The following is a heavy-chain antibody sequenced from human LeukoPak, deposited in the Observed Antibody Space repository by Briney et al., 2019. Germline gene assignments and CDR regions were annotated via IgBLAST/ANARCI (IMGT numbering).Heavy chain of an antibody. CDR1: GGTFSSYA. D-gene: IGHD3-10*01. CDR3: ARDGYYGSGSYSPVHNWFDP. CDR2: IIPIFGTA. J-gene: IGHJ5*02. V-gene: IGHV1-69*01. Sequence: SVKVSCKASGGTFSSYAIGWVRQAPGQGLEWMGGIIPIFGTANYAQKFQGRVTITADGSTSTAYMELSSLRSEDTAVYYCARDGYYGSGSYSPVHNWFDPWGQETLVTVSS.